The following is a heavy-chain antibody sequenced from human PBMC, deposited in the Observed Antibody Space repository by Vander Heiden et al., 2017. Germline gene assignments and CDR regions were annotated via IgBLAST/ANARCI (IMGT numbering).Heavy chain of an antibody. D-gene: IGHD6-19*01. CDR2: IWYDGNIK. CDR3: ARDRHSGWYGGFDY. CDR1: GFMFNDYG. V-gene: IGHV3-33*01. Sequence: QVQLVDSGGGVVQPGRSLKLSCAASGFMFNDYGMHWVRQAPGKGLEWVAVIWYDGNIKYYADSVKGRFTISRNNSKNTLYLQMKSLRVDDTGVYYCARDRHSGWYGGFDYWGQGTLVTVSS. J-gene: IGHJ4*02.